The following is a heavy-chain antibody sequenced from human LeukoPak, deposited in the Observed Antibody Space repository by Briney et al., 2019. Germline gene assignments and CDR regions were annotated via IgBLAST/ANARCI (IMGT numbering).Heavy chain of an antibody. J-gene: IGHJ2*01. Sequence: PSETLSLTCAVYDGPFSSFYWTWIRQPPGKGLEWFGEISHTGRTNYNPSLKSRVTISVDTSKNQFSLNLTSATAADTAMYYCARGVSIAARYFDLWGRGTLVAVSS. CDR1: DGPFSSFY. D-gene: IGHD6-25*01. V-gene: IGHV4-34*01. CDR2: ISHTGRT. CDR3: ARGVSIAARYFDL.